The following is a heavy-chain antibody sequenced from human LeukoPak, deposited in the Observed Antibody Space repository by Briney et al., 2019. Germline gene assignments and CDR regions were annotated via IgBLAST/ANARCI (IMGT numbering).Heavy chain of an antibody. V-gene: IGHV1-69*05. CDR2: IIPIFGTA. Sequence: ASVKVSCKASGGTFSSYAISWVRQAPGQGLEWVGGIIPIFGTANYAQKFQGRVTITTDESTSTAYMELSSLRSEDTAVYYCARAHCSSTSCYLFDPWGQGTLVTVSS. CDR3: ARAHCSSTSCYLFDP. CDR1: GGTFSSYA. D-gene: IGHD2-2*01. J-gene: IGHJ5*02.